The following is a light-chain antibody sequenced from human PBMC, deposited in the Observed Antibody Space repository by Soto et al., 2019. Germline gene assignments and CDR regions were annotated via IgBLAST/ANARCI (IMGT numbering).Light chain of an antibody. Sequence: EIVLTQSRGTLSLSPGERATLSCRASQSVRSSYLAWYQQKPGQAPRLLIYGASTRATGIPDRFSGSGSGTDFTLTISRLEPEDFAVYYCQQYGTSSWTFGQGTKVEIK. J-gene: IGKJ1*01. CDR2: GAS. V-gene: IGKV3-20*01. CDR1: QSVRSSY. CDR3: QQYGTSSWT.